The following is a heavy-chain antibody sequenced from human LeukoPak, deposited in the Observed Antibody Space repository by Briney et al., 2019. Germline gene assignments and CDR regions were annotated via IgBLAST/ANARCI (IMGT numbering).Heavy chain of an antibody. CDR3: ARVHYFYGGNSEVYFDY. CDR1: GFTFGTYE. J-gene: IGHJ4*02. V-gene: IGHV3-48*03. Sequence: GGSLRLSCAASGFTFGTYEMNWVRQAPGKGLEWVSYISISGSIIYYTDSVKGRFTISRDNAKNSLSLQMNSRRAEDTAVYYCARVHYFYGGNSEVYFDYWGQGTLVTVSS. CDR2: ISISGSII. D-gene: IGHD4-23*01.